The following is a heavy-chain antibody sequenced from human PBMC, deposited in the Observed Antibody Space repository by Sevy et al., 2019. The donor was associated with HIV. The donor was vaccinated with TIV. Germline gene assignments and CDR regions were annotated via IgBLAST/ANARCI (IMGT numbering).Heavy chain of an antibody. D-gene: IGHD1-1*01. V-gene: IGHV4-4*07. CDR2: IYTSGRT. J-gene: IGHJ4*02. CDR3: TRGEVQLWPSGFDY. CDR1: GDSISSYY. Sequence: SETLSLTCTVSGDSISSYYWSWIRQPAGKGLEWIGRIYTSGRTNYNPSLKSRVTMSVDTSKNQFSLKLRSVTAADTAVYFCTRGEVQLWPSGFDYGGQGTLVTVSS.